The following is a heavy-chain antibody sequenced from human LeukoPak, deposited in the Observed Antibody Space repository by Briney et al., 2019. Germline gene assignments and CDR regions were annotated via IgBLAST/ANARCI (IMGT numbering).Heavy chain of an antibody. Sequence: GGSLRLSCAASGFTFSSYSMNWVRQAPGKGLEWVSSISSSSSYIYYADSVKGRFTISRDNAKNSLYLQMNSLRAEDTAVYYCARDRIAVAGIPYLDYWGQGTLVTVSS. CDR2: ISSSSSYI. V-gene: IGHV3-21*01. CDR1: GFTFSSYS. J-gene: IGHJ4*02. D-gene: IGHD6-19*01. CDR3: ARDRIAVAGIPYLDY.